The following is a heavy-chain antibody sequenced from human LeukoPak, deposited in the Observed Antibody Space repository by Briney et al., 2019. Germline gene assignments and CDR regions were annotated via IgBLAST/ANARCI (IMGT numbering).Heavy chain of an antibody. V-gene: IGHV4-4*07. J-gene: IGHJ6*02. CDR3: ATQLGPSYYGMDV. Sequence: SETLSLTCTVSGGSISSYYWSWIRQPAGKGLEWIGRIYTSGSTNYNPSLKSRVTMPVDTPKNQLSPKLSSVTAADTAVYYCATQLGPSYYGMDVWGQGTTVTVSS. CDR1: GGSISSYY. D-gene: IGHD7-27*01. CDR2: IYTSGST.